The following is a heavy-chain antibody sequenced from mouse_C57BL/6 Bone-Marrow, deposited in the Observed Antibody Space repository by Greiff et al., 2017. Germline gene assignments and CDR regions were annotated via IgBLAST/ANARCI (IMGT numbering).Heavy chain of an antibody. D-gene: IGHD1-1*01. CDR2: IDPSDSET. J-gene: IGHJ2*01. CDR1: GYTFTSYW. V-gene: IGHV1-52*01. CDR3: AKIYYGSSYENY. Sequence: QVQLQPGAELVRPGSSVKLSCKASGYTFTSYWMHWVKQRPIQGLEWIGNIDPSDSETHYNQKFKDKATLTVDKSSSTAYMQLSSLTSEDSAVYYCAKIYYGSSYENYWGQGTTLTVSS.